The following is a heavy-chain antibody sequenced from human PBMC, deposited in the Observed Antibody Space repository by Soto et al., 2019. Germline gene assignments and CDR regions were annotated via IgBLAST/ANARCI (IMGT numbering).Heavy chain of an antibody. CDR2: LYYSGST. J-gene: IGHJ5*02. CDR1: GGSISTGFYY. V-gene: IGHV4-39*01. Sequence: QLQLQESGPGLVKPSETLSLTCTVSGGSISTGFYYWGWIRQPPGKGLEWIGSLYYSGSTYYNPSLKSRVTISVDTSKNQFSLKLSSVSAADTAVYYCGRHGYCRGGGCYSLNWFDPWGQGTLVTVSS. CDR3: GRHGYCRGGGCYSLNWFDP. D-gene: IGHD2-15*01.